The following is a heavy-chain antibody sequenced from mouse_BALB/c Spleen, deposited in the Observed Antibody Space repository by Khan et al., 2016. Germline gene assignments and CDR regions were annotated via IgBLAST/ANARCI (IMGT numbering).Heavy chain of an antibody. CDR2: INPDSSKI. CDR1: GFDFSRYW. CDR3: ASTFWYFAV. J-gene: IGHJ1*01. Sequence: EVQLVESGGGLVQPGGSLKLSCAASGFDFSRYWMSWVRQAPGKGLEWIGEINPDSSKINYKPSLKDKFIISRDNDNNTMYLQMSKVRSEATARYYCASTFWYFAVWGAGTTVTVSS. V-gene: IGHV4-1*02.